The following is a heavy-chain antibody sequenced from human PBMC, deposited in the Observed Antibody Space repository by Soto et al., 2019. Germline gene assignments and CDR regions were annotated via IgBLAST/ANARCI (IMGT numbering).Heavy chain of an antibody. V-gene: IGHV1-69*08. J-gene: IGHJ4*02. D-gene: IGHD5-12*01. CDR2: IIPILGIA. CDR3: ARDKGWLQPLAFDY. Sequence: QVQLVQSGAEVKKPGSSVKVSCKASGGTFSSYTISWVRQAPGQGLEWMGRIIPILGIANYAQKFQGRVKITADTSTRTAYMELSSLRSEDTAVYYCARDKGWLQPLAFDYWGQGTLVTVSS. CDR1: GGTFSSYT.